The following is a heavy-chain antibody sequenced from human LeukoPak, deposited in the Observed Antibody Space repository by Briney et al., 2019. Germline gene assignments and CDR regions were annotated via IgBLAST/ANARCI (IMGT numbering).Heavy chain of an antibody. D-gene: IGHD6-13*01. CDR2: INHSGST. J-gene: IGHJ5*02. V-gene: IGHV4-34*01. CDR3: ARRFAKGRYSSPGASKGIYNWFDP. Sequence: PSETLSLTCAVYGGSLSGYYWSWIRQPPGKGLEWIGEINHSGSTNYNPSLKSRVTISVDTSKNQFSLKLSSVTAADTAVYYCARRFAKGRYSSPGASKGIYNWFDPWGQGTLVTVSS. CDR1: GGSLSGYY.